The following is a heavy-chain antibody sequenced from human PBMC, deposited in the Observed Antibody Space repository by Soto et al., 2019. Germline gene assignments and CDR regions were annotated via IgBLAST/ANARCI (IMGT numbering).Heavy chain of an antibody. CDR2: IYYSGST. V-gene: IGHV4-59*01. J-gene: IGHJ5*02. CDR3: ARGGSGRSYWFDP. D-gene: IGHD6-19*01. CDR1: GGSISSYY. Sequence: PSETLSLTCTVSGGSISSYYWSWIRQPPGKGLEWIGYIYYSGSTNYNPSLKSRVTISVDTSKNQFSLKLSSVTAADTAVYYCARGGSGRSYWFDPWGQGTLVTVS.